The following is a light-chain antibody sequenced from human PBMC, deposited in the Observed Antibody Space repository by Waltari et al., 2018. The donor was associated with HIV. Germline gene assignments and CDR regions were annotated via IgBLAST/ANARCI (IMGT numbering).Light chain of an antibody. CDR2: NGN. J-gene: IGLJ1*01. V-gene: IGLV3-19*01. CDR3: GSRDRTGSSYV. CDR1: SLRTYY. Sequence: SSDLTQDPAVSVALGQTVRITCQGDSLRTYYAAWYRQKPGQAPILVIFNGNIRHSGIPDRFSGSASGNTASLTITGALAEDEADYYCGSRDRTGSSYVFGPGTEVTV.